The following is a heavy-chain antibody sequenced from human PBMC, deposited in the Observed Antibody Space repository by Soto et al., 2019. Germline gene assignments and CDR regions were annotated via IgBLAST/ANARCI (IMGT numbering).Heavy chain of an antibody. Sequence: EASVKVSCKASGGTFSSYAISWVRQAPGQGLEWMGGIIPIFGTANYAQKFQGRVTITADESTSTAYMELSSLRSEDTAVYYCAREGERVVRGARSGMDVWGQGTTVTVSS. CDR2: IIPIFGTA. D-gene: IGHD3-10*01. CDR3: AREGERVVRGARSGMDV. CDR1: GGTFSSYA. J-gene: IGHJ6*02. V-gene: IGHV1-69*13.